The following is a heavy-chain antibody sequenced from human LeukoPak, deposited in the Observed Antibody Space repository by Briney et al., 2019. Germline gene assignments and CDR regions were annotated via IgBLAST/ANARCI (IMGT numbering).Heavy chain of an antibody. CDR3: ARGVSGGYYYYYYMDV. CDR2: MNPNSGNT. D-gene: IGHD3-10*01. Sequence: GASVKVSCKASGYTFTGYYMHWVRQATGQGLEWMGWMNPNSGNTGYAQKFQGRVTMTRNTSISTAYMELSSLRSEDTAVYYCARGVSGGYYYYYYMDVWGKGTTVTISS. V-gene: IGHV1-8*02. J-gene: IGHJ6*03. CDR1: GYTFTGYY.